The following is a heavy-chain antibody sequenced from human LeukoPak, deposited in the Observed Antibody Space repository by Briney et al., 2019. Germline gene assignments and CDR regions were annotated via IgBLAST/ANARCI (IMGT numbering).Heavy chain of an antibody. V-gene: IGHV4-59*08. CDR3: ARHTVAAAGYNWFDP. J-gene: IGHJ5*02. Sequence: SETLSLTCTVSGGSISSYYWSWIRQPPGKGLEWIGYICYSGSTNYNPSLKSRVTISVDTSKNQFSLKLSSVAAADTAVYYCARHTVAAAGYNWFDPWGQGTLVTVSS. D-gene: IGHD6-13*01. CDR2: ICYSGST. CDR1: GGSISSYY.